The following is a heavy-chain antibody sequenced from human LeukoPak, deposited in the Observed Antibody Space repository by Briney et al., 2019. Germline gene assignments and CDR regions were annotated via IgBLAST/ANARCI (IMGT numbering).Heavy chain of an antibody. CDR1: GFTFSSYT. V-gene: IGHV3-48*04. J-gene: IGHJ4*02. CDR2: ISSSSNSI. D-gene: IGHD5-24*01. CDR3: TRVGYIDEGIDY. Sequence: GGSLRLSCAASGFTFSSYTMNWVRQAPGKGLEWVSYISSSSNSIFYADSVKGRFTVSRDNAKNSLYLQMNSLRAEDTAIYYCTRVGYIDEGIDYWGQGTLVTVSS.